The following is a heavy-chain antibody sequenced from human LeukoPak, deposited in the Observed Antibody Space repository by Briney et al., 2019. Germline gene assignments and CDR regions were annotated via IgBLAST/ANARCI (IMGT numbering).Heavy chain of an antibody. J-gene: IGHJ4*02. V-gene: IGHV4-59*08. CDR1: GAPITRYY. D-gene: IGHD6-19*01. CDR2: IYYTGSA. CDR3: ARLSSGWYYFDY. Sequence: SETLSLTCTVSGAPITRYYWSWIRQPPGKGLEWIGYIYYTGSANYNPSLKSRVTISVDTSKNQFSLKLSSVTAADTAVYYCARLSSGWYYFDYWGQGTLVTVSS.